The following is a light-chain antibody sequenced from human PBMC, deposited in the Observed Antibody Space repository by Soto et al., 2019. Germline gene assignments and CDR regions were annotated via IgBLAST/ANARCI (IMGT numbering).Light chain of an antibody. CDR1: QDIGSF. CDR3: QQTHAVPLT. V-gene: IGKV1-9*01. J-gene: IGKJ5*01. Sequence: IQLTQSPSSLSASVGDRVTITCRASQDIGSFLAWYQQKPGEAPKLLIFAASTLQSGVPSRFSGSGYGTDFTLTINNLHPEDSATYYCQQTHAVPLTFGQGTRLENK. CDR2: AAS.